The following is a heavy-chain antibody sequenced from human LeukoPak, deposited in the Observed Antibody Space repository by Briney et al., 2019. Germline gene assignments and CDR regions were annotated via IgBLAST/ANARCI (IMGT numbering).Heavy chain of an antibody. J-gene: IGHJ4*02. V-gene: IGHV3-48*03. CDR1: GFTFSSYE. CDR2: ISSSGSTI. CDR3: ARDRLVGSDSSGYYFGSI. D-gene: IGHD3-22*01. Sequence: GGSLRLSCAASGFTFSSYEMNWVRQAPGKGLEWVSYISSSGSTIYYADSVKGRFTISRDNAKNSLYLQMNSLRAEDTAVYYCARDRLVGSDSSGYYFGSIWGQGTLVTVSS.